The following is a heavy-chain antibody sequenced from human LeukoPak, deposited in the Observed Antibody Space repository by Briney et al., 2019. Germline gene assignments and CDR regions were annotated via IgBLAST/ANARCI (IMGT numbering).Heavy chain of an antibody. J-gene: IGHJ5*02. CDR1: GFTFSRSS. D-gene: IGHD3-22*01. CDR3: AKLKSALIVVGT. Sequence: PGGSLRLSCAASGFTFSRSSLSSVRQAPGQGLEWVSGMSGAGDIAHYAESVRGRFTISRDNSRNTLYLQMNSLRAYDTAVYYCAKLKSALIVVGTWGQGIRVAVSS. CDR2: MSGAGDIA. V-gene: IGHV3-23*01.